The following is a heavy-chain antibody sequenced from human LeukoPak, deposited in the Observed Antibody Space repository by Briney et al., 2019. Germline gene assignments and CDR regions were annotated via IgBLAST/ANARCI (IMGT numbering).Heavy chain of an antibody. CDR3: AKEWELGIDSWTGHTYTHF. V-gene: IGHV1-46*01. D-gene: IGHD3/OR15-3a*01. CDR2: INPSGGST. CDR1: GYTFTSYY. Sequence: ASVKVSCKASGYTFTSYYMHWVRQAPGQGLEWMGIINPSGGSTSYAQKFQGRVTMTRDTSTSTVYMELSSLRSEDTAVYYCAKEWELGIDSWTGHTYTHFWGKGTTVFVSS. J-gene: IGHJ6*03.